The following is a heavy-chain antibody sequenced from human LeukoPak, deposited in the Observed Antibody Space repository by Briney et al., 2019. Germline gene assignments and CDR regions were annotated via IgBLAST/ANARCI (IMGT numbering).Heavy chain of an antibody. CDR1: GGSFSGYY. J-gene: IGHJ4*02. Sequence: SETLSLTCAVYGGSFSGYYWSWIRQPPGKGLEWIVEINHSGSTNYNPSLKSRVTISVDTSKNQFSLKLSSVTAADTAVYYCARSTPYSSKRPFDYWGQGTLVTVSS. CDR3: ARSTPYSSKRPFDY. CDR2: INHSGST. D-gene: IGHD6-13*01. V-gene: IGHV4-34*01.